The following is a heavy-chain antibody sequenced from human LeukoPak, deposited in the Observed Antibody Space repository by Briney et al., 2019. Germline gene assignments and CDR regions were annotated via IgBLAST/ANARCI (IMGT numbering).Heavy chain of an antibody. CDR3: AKGTTLLWFGAVDY. CDR1: GFTFSSYW. Sequence: GGSLRLSCVASGFTFSSYWMHWVRQAPGKGLVWVSRIKSDGRSTSYAGFVKGRFTISRDNAKNSLYLQMNSLRAEDTALYYCAKGTTLLWFGAVDYWGQGTLVTVSS. J-gene: IGHJ4*02. D-gene: IGHD3-10*01. CDR2: IKSDGRST. V-gene: IGHV3-74*01.